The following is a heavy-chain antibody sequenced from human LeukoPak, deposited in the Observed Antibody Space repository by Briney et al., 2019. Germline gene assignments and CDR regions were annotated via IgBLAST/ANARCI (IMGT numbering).Heavy chain of an antibody. CDR2: ISSSSSYI. V-gene: IGHV3-21*01. CDR3: ARRAGAYTHPYDY. Sequence: GGSLRLSCAASGFTFSGYSMNWVRQAPGKGLEWVSSISSSSSYIYYADSVKGRFTISRDNAKNSLYLQMNSLRAEDTAVYYCARRAGAYTHPYDYWGQGTLVTVS. J-gene: IGHJ4*02. D-gene: IGHD3-16*01. CDR1: GFTFSGYS.